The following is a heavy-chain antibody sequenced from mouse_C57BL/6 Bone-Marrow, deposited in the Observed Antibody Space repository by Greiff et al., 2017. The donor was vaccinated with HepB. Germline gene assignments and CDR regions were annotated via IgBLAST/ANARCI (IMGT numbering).Heavy chain of an antibody. CDR2: ISNGGGST. CDR1: GFTFSDYY. V-gene: IGHV5-12*01. CDR3: ASGWSFDY. Sequence: EVMLVESGGGLVQPGGSLKLSCAASGFTFSDYYMYWVRQTPEKRLEWVAYISNGGGSTYYPDTVKGRFTISRDNAKNNLYLQMSRLKSEDTAMYYCASGWSFDYWGQGTTLTVSS. D-gene: IGHD2-3*01. J-gene: IGHJ2*01.